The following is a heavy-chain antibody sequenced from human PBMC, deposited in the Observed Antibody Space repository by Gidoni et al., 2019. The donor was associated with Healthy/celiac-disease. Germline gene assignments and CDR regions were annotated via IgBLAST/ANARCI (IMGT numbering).Heavy chain of an antibody. CDR1: GYTFTSHY. V-gene: IGHV1-46*01. CDR2: INPSGGST. J-gene: IGHJ6*02. CDR3: ARGARVVTAIPEEYYYYGMDV. D-gene: IGHD2-21*02. Sequence: QVQLVQSGAEVKKPGASVKVSCKASGYTFTSHYMHWVRQAPGQGLEWMGIINPSGGSTSYAQKFQGRVTMTRDTSTSTVYMELSSLRSEDTAVYYCARGARVVTAIPEEYYYYGMDVWGQGTTVTVSS.